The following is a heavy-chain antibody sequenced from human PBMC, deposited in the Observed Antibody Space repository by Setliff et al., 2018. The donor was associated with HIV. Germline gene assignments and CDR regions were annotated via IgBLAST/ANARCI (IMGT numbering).Heavy chain of an antibody. CDR3: ASGRGAKGGYDYFGS. J-gene: IGHJ4*02. CDR2: IYYSGAT. Sequence: KTSEILSLTCTVSGDSISSGGYYWSWIRQLPGKGLEWIGYIYYSGATYYNPSLKNRVTISLDTSKSQFSLKLTSVTAADTALYYCASGRGAKGGYDYFGSWGQGALVTVSS. D-gene: IGHD5-12*01. CDR1: GDSISSGGYY. V-gene: IGHV4-31*03.